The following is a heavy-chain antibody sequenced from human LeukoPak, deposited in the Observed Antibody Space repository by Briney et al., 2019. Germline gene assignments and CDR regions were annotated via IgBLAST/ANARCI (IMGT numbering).Heavy chain of an antibody. Sequence: GRSLRLSCAASGFTFNNYGMHWVRQAPGKGLEWVAVIYYDGSNKYYADSVKGRFTISRDNAQSSLYLQMNSLRAEDTAVYYCARDPYSSSWSYGMDVWGQGTTVTVSS. V-gene: IGHV3-33*01. CDR2: IYYDGSNK. CDR3: ARDPYSSSWSYGMDV. CDR1: GFTFNNYG. D-gene: IGHD6-13*01. J-gene: IGHJ6*02.